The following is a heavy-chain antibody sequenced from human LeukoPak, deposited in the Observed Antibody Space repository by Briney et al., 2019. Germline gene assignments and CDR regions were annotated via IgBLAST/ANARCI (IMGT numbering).Heavy chain of an antibody. CDR1: GGSFSGYY. V-gene: IGHV4-34*01. CDR3: ASGDSSGYYGNWFDP. D-gene: IGHD3-22*01. CDR2: INHSGST. Sequence: SETLSLTCAVYGGSFSGYYWSWIRQPPGKGLEWIGEINHSGSTNYNPSLKSRVTISVDTSKNQFSLKLSSVTAADTALYYCASGDSSGYYGNWFDPWGQGTLVTVSS. J-gene: IGHJ5*02.